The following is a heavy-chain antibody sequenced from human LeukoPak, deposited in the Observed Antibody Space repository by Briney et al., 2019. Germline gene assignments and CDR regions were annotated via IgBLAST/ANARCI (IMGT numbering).Heavy chain of an antibody. V-gene: IGHV1-2*06. D-gene: IGHD2-2*01. Sequence: ASVKVSCKASGCTSTSYGISWVRQAPGQGLEWMGRINPNSGDTNYAQKFQGRVTMTRDTSISTAYMELSRLTSDDTAMYYCARDYCSSTSCLFDYWGQGTLVTVSS. CDR2: INPNSGDT. CDR3: ARDYCSSTSCLFDY. J-gene: IGHJ4*02. CDR1: GCTSTSYG.